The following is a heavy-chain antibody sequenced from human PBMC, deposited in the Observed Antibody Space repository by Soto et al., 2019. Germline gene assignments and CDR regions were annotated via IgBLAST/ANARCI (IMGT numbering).Heavy chain of an antibody. V-gene: IGHV1-18*01. CDR3: ARCYCSVGSCYACWHFDL. CDR2: ISASTRNT. Sequence: QVPLVQSGAEVKKPGASVKASCQASGYTFTNYAISWVRQAPGQGLEWMGWISASTRNTDQAQNFQGRVTMTIDTSTNTANMELRSLRSDDTAVYYCARCYCSVGSCYACWHFDLWGRGTLVTVSS. J-gene: IGHJ2*01. D-gene: IGHD2-15*01. CDR1: GYTFTNYA.